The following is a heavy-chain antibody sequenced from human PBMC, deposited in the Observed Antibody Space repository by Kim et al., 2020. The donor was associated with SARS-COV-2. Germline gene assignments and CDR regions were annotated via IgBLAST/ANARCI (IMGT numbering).Heavy chain of an antibody. D-gene: IGHD4-17*01. J-gene: IGHJ6*02. CDR3: VKDTVDMDV. V-gene: IGHV3-23*01. CDR1: GFAFNTYG. Sequence: GGSLRLSCAASGFAFNTYGMSWVRQTPGRGLEWVSSHFAGGGSTYYADSGKGRFTISRDNSENTVYLQMNSLRVEDTAIYYCVKDTVDMDVWGQGTTVTVSS. CDR2: HFAGGGST.